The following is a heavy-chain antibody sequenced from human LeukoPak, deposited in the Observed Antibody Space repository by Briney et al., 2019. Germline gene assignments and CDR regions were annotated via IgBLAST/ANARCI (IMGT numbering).Heavy chain of an antibody. J-gene: IGHJ6*02. CDR1: GFTFDDYA. CDR3: AKVQDCSSTSCYSTYYYGMDV. D-gene: IGHD2-2*01. Sequence: GGSLRLSCAASGFTFDDYAMHWVRQAPGKGLEWVSGISWNSGSIGYADSVKGRFTISRDNAKNSLYLQMNSLRAEDTALYYCAKVQDCSSTSCYSTYYYGMDVWGQGTTVTVPS. V-gene: IGHV3-9*01. CDR2: ISWNSGSI.